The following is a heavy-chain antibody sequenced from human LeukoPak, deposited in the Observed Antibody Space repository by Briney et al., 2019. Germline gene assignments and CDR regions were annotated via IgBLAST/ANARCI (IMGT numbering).Heavy chain of an antibody. Sequence: PGGSLRLSCAASGFTVTSNYMNWVRQAPGKGLEWVSALSSGGSTYFAGSVEGRFTVSRDNSKNTLYLQMNSLRAEDTAVYYCARDLYRSGFYYWGQGTLVTVSS. CDR1: GFTVTSNY. V-gene: IGHV3-53*01. J-gene: IGHJ4*02. CDR3: ARDLYRSGFYY. CDR2: LSSGGST. D-gene: IGHD2-15*01.